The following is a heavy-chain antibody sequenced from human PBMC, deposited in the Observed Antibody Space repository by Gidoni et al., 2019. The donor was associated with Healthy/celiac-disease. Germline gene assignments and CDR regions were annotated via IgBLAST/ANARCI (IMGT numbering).Heavy chain of an antibody. CDR3: ASHTTLHSGRTGYGDLYFQH. V-gene: IGHV3-11*06. J-gene: IGHJ1*01. CDR1: GFTGSDYD. CDR2: ISSSSSYT. Sequence: QVQMVESGGGLVKPGGSVRLSCEAAGFTGSDYDMSWIRQAPGKGLAWVSYISSSSSYTTYADSVKGRFTLSRDTAKTSLYLQMTSLRAEDTAVYYCASHTTLHSGRTGYGDLYFQHWGQGTLVTVSS. D-gene: IGHD4-17*01.